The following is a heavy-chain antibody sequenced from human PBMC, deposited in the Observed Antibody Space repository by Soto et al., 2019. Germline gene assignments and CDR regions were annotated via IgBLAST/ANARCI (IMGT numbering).Heavy chain of an antibody. J-gene: IGHJ4*02. CDR3: ASGCYDSSGKLFFDY. Sequence: APVKVSCKASGGTFSSYAISWVRQAPGQGLEWMGGIIPIFGTANYAQKFQGRVTITADESTSTAYMELSSLRSEDTAVYYCASGCYDSSGKLFFDYWGQGTLVTAPQ. CDR2: IIPIFGTA. D-gene: IGHD3-22*01. CDR1: GGTFSSYA. V-gene: IGHV1-69*13.